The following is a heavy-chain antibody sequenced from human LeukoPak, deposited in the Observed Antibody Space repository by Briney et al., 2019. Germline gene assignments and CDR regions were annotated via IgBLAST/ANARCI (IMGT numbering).Heavy chain of an antibody. Sequence: GGSLRLSCAASGFPFGSYWMHWVRQAPGKGLVWVSRINIDGSNTNYADSVKGRFTISRDNAKNTLYLQMDRLRAEDTAVSDRARSLGGAYDYWGQGTLVTVSS. V-gene: IGHV3-74*01. J-gene: IGHJ4*02. D-gene: IGHD1-26*01. CDR2: INIDGSNT. CDR3: ARSLGGAYDY. CDR1: GFPFGSYW.